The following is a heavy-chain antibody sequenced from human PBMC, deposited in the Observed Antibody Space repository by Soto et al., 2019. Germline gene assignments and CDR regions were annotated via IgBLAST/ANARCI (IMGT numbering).Heavy chain of an antibody. D-gene: IGHD3-10*01. CDR3: AKDSELWFGEGPYYFDY. CDR2: ISGSGGST. V-gene: IGHV3-23*01. J-gene: IGHJ4*02. CDR1: GFTFSSYA. Sequence: GGSLRLSCAASGFTFSSYAMSWVRQAPGKGLEWVSAISGSGGSTYYADSVKGRFTISRDNSKYTLYLQMNSLRAEDTAVYYWAKDSELWFGEGPYYFDYGGQGTLVTVPQ.